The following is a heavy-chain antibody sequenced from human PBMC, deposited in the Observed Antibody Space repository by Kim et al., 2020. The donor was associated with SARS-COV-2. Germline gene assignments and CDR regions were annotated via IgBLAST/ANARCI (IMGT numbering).Heavy chain of an antibody. D-gene: IGHD4-17*01. J-gene: IGHJ6*02. V-gene: IGHV4-34*01. CDR1: GGSFSGYY. CDR2: INHNGST. CDR3: ARGATVTAFYHYDGMDV. Sequence: SETLSLTCAVYGGSFSGYYWSWIRQPPGKGLEWIGEINHNGSTNYNPSLKSRVTISVDTSKNQFSLKLSSVTAADTAVYYCARGATVTAFYHYDGMDVGGQGTAVTVSS.